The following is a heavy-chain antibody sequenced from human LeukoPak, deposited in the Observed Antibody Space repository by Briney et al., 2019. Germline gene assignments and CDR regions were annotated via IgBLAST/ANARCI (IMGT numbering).Heavy chain of an antibody. CDR2: IYSSGST. D-gene: IGHD3-22*01. J-gene: IGHJ4*02. CDR3: ARDSGGFAHSSGFNY. Sequence: SETLSLTCTVSGASINSYYWSWIRQPPGKGLEWIGYIYSSGSTNYNPSLKSRVTISVDTSKNQFSLKLSSVTAADTAVYYCARDSGGFAHSSGFNYWGQGTLVTVSS. V-gene: IGHV4-59*01. CDR1: GASINSYY.